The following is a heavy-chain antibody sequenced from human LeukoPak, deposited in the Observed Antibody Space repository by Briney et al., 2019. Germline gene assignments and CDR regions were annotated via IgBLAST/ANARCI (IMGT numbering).Heavy chain of an antibody. CDR2: ISYDGTIR. V-gene: IGHV3-30*18. D-gene: IGHD2-2*01. CDR1: GLTFSSYG. CDR3: AKGGCSSTTCYLANP. Sequence: GGSLRLSCAASGLTFSSYGMHWVRQAPGKGPEWVAVISYDGTIRNYADSVKGRFTISRDNSKNTLYLQMNSLTAEDTALYYCAKGGCSSTTCYLANPWGQGTLVTVSS. J-gene: IGHJ5*02.